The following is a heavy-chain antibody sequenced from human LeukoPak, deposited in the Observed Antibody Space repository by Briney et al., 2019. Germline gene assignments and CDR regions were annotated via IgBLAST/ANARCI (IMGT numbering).Heavy chain of an antibody. D-gene: IGHD3-22*01. V-gene: IGHV3-23*01. CDR2: ISPSGSDT. J-gene: IGHJ4*02. Sequence: GGSLRLSCAAPGFTFNKYAMSWVRQAPGKGLEWVSAISPSGSDTYFADSVKGRFTISRDNSKNTLYLQMNSLRAEDTAVYYCAKENYYDSSGSWGYWGQGTLVTVSS. CDR3: AKENYYDSSGSWGY. CDR1: GFTFNKYA.